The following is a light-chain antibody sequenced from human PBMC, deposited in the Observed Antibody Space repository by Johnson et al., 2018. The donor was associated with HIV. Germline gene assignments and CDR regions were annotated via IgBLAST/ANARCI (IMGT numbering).Light chain of an antibody. CDR3: VTWDTRLSSYV. V-gene: IGLV1-51*02. CDR2: ENN. Sequence: HSVLTQPPSVSAAPGQKVTISCSGSSSNIGNNYVSWYQQLPGTAPKLLIYENNKRPSGIPDRFSGSKSGTSATLGITGLQTGDEADYYCVTWDTRLSSYVFGTGTKVTVL. J-gene: IGLJ1*01. CDR1: SSNIGNNY.